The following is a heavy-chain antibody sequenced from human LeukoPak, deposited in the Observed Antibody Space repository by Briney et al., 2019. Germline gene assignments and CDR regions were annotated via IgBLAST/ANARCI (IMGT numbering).Heavy chain of an antibody. J-gene: IGHJ5*02. CDR1: GGSFSGYY. D-gene: IGHD3-9*01. CDR3: ARGKVLSEELVGLDP. Sequence: SETLSLTCAVYGGSFSGYYWSWIRQPPGKGLEWIGEINHSGSTNYNPSLKSRVTISVDTSKNQFSLKLSSVTAADTAVYYCARGKVLSEELVGLDPWGQGTLVTVSS. CDR2: INHSGST. V-gene: IGHV4-34*01.